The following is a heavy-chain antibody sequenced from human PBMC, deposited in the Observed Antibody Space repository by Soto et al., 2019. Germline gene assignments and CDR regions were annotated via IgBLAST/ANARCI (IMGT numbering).Heavy chain of an antibody. CDR3: ARVVPAAISWFDP. D-gene: IGHD2-2*02. J-gene: IGHJ5*02. CDR1: GGSFSGYY. Sequence: LSLTCAVYGGSFSGYYWSWIRQPPGKGLEWIGEINHSGSTNYNPSLKSRVTISVDTSKNQFSLKLSSVTAADTAVYYCARVVPAAISWFDPWGQGTMVTVSS. CDR2: INHSGST. V-gene: IGHV4-34*01.